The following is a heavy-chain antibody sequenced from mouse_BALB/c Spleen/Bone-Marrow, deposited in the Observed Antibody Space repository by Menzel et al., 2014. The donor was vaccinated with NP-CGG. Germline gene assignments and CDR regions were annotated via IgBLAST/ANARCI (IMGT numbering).Heavy chain of an antibody. CDR3: ARRGTGTGSYYFDY. D-gene: IGHD4-1*01. J-gene: IGHJ2*01. CDR2: ISSVGSYT. CDR1: GFTFSNYG. V-gene: IGHV5-6*02. Sequence: DVKLRESGGDLVKPGGSLKLSCAASGFTFSNYGMSWVRQTPDKRLEWVATISSVGSYTYYPDSVKGRFTISRDNAKNTLFLQMSSLKSEDTAMYYCARRGTGTGSYYFDYWGQGTTLTVSS.